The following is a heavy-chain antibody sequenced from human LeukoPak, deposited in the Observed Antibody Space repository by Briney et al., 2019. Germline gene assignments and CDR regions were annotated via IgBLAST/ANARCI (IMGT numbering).Heavy chain of an antibody. D-gene: IGHD6-19*01. CDR3: ARTAVAGTLMGY. J-gene: IGHJ4*02. V-gene: IGHV1-2*02. CDR1: GYTFTGYY. CDR2: INPNSGGT. Sequence: SVKVSCKASGYTFTGYYMHWVRQAPGQGLEWMGWINPNSGGTNYVQKFQGRVTMTRDTSISTAYMELSRLRSDDTAVYYCARTAVAGTLMGYWGQGTLVTVSS.